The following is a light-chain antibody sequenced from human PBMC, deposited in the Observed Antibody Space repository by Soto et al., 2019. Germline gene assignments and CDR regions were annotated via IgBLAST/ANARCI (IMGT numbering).Light chain of an antibody. CDR2: GAS. J-gene: IGKJ1*01. CDR1: QSVSSSY. V-gene: IGKV3-20*01. Sequence: EIVLTQSPGTLSLSPGERATLSCRASQSVSSSYLAWYQQKPGQAPRLLIYGASSRATGTPDRFSGSGSGTDFTLTISRLEPDDFAVYYCQQYGSSPTFGQGTKVEIK. CDR3: QQYGSSPT.